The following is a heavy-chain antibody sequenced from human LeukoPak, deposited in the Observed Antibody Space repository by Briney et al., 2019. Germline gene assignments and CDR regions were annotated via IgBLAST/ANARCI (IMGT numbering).Heavy chain of an antibody. CDR3: ANRMTF. D-gene: IGHD2/OR15-2a*01. CDR2: IYSDGNT. CDR1: GVTVSRDY. Sequence: GGSLRLSCAASGVTVSRDYMSRVRQAPGKGLEWVSVIYSDGNTYYADSVKGRFTISRHNSKNTLFLQMDSLRTEDTAIYYCANRMTFGGQGTLVTVSS. J-gene: IGHJ4*02. V-gene: IGHV3-53*04.